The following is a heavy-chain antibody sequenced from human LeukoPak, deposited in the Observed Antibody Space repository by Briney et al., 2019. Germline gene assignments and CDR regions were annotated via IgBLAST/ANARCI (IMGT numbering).Heavy chain of an antibody. Sequence: PGGSLRLSCAASGFTFSSYAMSWVRQAPGKGLEWVSAISGSGGSTYYADSVKGRFTISRDNSKNTLYLQMNSLRAGDTAVYYCATGGIYTGDWFDPWGQGTLVTVSS. V-gene: IGHV3-23*01. J-gene: IGHJ5*02. CDR1: GFTFSSYA. D-gene: IGHD6-13*01. CDR2: ISGSGGST. CDR3: ATGGIYTGDWFDP.